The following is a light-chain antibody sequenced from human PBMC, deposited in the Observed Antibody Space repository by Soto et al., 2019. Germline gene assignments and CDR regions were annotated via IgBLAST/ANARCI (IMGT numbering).Light chain of an antibody. J-gene: IGLJ2*01. CDR3: SSKTSTSTLL. Sequence: QSVLTQPASVSGSPGQSITISCSGSSSDVINYNYVSWYQQHPGQAPKLMIYEVSNRPSGISNRFSGSKSGSTASLTISGLQAEDEADYYCSSKTSTSTLLFGGGTKLTVL. CDR2: EVS. CDR1: SSDVINYNY. V-gene: IGLV2-14*01.